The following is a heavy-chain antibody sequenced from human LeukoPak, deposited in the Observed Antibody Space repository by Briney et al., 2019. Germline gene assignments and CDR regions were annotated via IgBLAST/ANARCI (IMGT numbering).Heavy chain of an antibody. Sequence: ASVTVSCKASVYTFTGYGISWVGQAAGQGLEWMGWISAYNGNTNYAQKLQGRVTMTTDTSTSTAYMELRSLRSDDTAVYYCARVGIYGGKTGLDYWGQGTLVTVSS. CDR1: VYTFTGYG. CDR3: ARVGIYGGKTGLDY. V-gene: IGHV1-18*01. CDR2: ISAYNGNT. J-gene: IGHJ4*02. D-gene: IGHD4-23*01.